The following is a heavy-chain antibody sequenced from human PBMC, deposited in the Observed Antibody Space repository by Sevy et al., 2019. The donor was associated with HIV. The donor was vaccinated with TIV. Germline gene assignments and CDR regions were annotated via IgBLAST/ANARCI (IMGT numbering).Heavy chain of an antibody. CDR3: ARDSRGGQQLGGVGTSYGMDV. Sequence: GGSLRLSCAASGFTFSSYSMNWVRQAPGKGLEWVSSISSSSSYIYYADSVKGRFTISRDNAKNSLYLQMNSLRAEDTAVYYCARDSRGGQQLGGVGTSYGMDVWGQGTTVTVSS. V-gene: IGHV3-21*01. D-gene: IGHD6-13*01. CDR2: ISSSSSYI. J-gene: IGHJ6*02. CDR1: GFTFSSYS.